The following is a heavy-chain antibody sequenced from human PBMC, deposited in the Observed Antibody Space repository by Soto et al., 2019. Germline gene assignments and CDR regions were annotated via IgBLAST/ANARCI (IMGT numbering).Heavy chain of an antibody. CDR1: GFSFNNYW. V-gene: IGHV3-74*01. CDR2: INSDGTLT. Sequence: GGSLRLSCAASGFSFNNYWMHWVRQAPGKGLVWVSRINSDGTLTNYADSVKGRFTISRDNAKNTLRLQMDSLRAEDTAVYYCARGISGAYDSTYDWWGQGTLVTVSS. J-gene: IGHJ4*02. CDR3: ARGISGAYDSTYDW. D-gene: IGHD5-12*01.